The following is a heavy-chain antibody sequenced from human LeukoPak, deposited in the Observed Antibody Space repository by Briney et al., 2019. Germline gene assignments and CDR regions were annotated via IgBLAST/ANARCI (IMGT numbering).Heavy chain of an antibody. CDR2: ISGSGDTT. CDR1: GFTFSNYA. CDR3: ARVGTTVTTEDAFDI. Sequence: GGSLRLSCAASGFTFSNYAMNWVRQAPGKGLEWVSVISGSGDTTYYADSVKGRFTISRDNSKNTLYLQMNSLRAEDTAVYYCARVGTTVTTEDAFDIWGQGTMVTVSS. V-gene: IGHV3-23*01. J-gene: IGHJ3*02. D-gene: IGHD4-17*01.